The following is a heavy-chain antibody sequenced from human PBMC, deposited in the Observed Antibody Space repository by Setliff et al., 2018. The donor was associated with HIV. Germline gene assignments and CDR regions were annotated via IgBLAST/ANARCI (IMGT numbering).Heavy chain of an antibody. D-gene: IGHD6-19*01. CDR1: GFTFTAHY. CDR2: INPKSGAT. Sequence: ASVKVSCKASGFTFTAHYLWWVRQAPGQGLEWMGWINPKSGATKYAQKFQGRVTMTRDTSISTAYMELTGLTSDDTAVYYCARVAVSGTPWGQGTLVTVSS. CDR3: ARVAVSGTP. J-gene: IGHJ4*02. V-gene: IGHV1-2*02.